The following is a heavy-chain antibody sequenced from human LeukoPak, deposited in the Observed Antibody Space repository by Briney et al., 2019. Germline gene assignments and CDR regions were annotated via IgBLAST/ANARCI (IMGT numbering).Heavy chain of an antibody. J-gene: IGHJ4*02. CDR2: IYYSGST. CDR3: ATEYQLPC. Sequence: MSSETLSLTCTVSGGSISSSSYYWGWIRQPPGKGLEWIGSIYYSGSTYYNPSLKSRVTISVDTSKNQFSLKLSSVTAADTAVYYCATEYQLPCWGQGTLVTVSS. V-gene: IGHV4-39*01. CDR1: GGSISSSSYY. D-gene: IGHD2-2*01.